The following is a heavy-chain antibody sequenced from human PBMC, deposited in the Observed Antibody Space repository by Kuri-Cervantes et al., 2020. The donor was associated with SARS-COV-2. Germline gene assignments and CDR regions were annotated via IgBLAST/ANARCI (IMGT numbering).Heavy chain of an antibody. CDR1: GGSISSSNW. Sequence: SETLSLTCAVSGGSISSSNWWSWVRQPPGMGLEWIGEIYHSGSTNYNPSLKSRVTISVDKSKNQFSLKLSSVTAADTAVYYCAGGYYYDSSGPVLRYYFDYWGQGTLVTVSS. J-gene: IGHJ4*02. CDR3: AGGYYYDSSGPVLRYYFDY. D-gene: IGHD3-22*01. CDR2: IYHSGST. V-gene: IGHV4-4*02.